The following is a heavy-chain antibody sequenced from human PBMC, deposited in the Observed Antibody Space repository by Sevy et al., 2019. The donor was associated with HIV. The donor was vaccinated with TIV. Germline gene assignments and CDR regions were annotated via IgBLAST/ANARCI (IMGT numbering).Heavy chain of an antibody. CDR3: ARGLYYFDY. CDR2: LSDTGTST. J-gene: IGHJ4*02. D-gene: IGHD2-8*01. V-gene: IGHV3-23*01. Sequence: GGSLRLSCAASRFTFSGYAMSWVRQAPGTGLEWVSGLSDTGTSTHYADSVKGRFTISRDNSKNTLYFQMNSLGADDTAVYYCARGLYYFDYWGQGSQVTVSS. CDR1: RFTFSGYA.